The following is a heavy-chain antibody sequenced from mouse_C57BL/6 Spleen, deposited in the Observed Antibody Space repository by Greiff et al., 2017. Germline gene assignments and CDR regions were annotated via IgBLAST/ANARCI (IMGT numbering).Heavy chain of an antibody. J-gene: IGHJ3*01. CDR3: ARAPDDYDGNWFAY. V-gene: IGHV1-82*01. Sequence: VQLKESGPELVKPGASVKISCKASGYAFSSSWMNWVKQRPGKGLEWIGRIYPGDGDTNYNGKFKGKATLTADKSSSTAYMQLSSLTSEDSAVYFCARAPDDYDGNWFAYWGQGTLVTVSA. D-gene: IGHD2-4*01. CDR2: IYPGDGDT. CDR1: GYAFSSSW.